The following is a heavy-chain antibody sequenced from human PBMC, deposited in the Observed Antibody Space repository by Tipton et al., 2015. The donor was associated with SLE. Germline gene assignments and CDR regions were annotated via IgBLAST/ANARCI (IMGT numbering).Heavy chain of an antibody. CDR3: ARDTTGP. D-gene: IGHD4-11*01. CDR2: IYYRGST. V-gene: IGHV4-61*01. Sequence: GLVKHSETLSLTCTVSGGSISSSSYYWGWIRQPPGKGLEWIGYIYYRGSTNYNPSLKSRVTISVDTSKNQFSLKLSSVTAADTAVYYVARDTTGPWGQGTLVTVSS. CDR1: GGSISSSSYY. J-gene: IGHJ4*02.